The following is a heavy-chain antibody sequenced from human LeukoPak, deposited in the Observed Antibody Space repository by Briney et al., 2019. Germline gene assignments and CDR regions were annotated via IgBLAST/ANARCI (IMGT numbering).Heavy chain of an antibody. CDR3: AKDKIGRAVRGVNWFDP. D-gene: IGHD3-10*01. Sequence: PGGSLRLACAASGFTFSNFNMNWVRQAPGKGLEWVSSISSGTSYIYYADSVKGRFTISRDNAKNSLYLQMNSLRAEDTALYYCAKDKIGRAVRGVNWFDPWGQGTLVTVSS. CDR1: GFTFSNFN. J-gene: IGHJ5*02. V-gene: IGHV3-21*04. CDR2: ISSGTSYI.